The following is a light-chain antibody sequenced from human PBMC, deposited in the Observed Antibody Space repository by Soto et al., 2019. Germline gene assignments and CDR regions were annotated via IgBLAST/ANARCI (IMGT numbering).Light chain of an antibody. Sequence: EIVMTQSPATLSVSPGERATLSCRASQSVSRNLAWYRQRPGRAPRLLIYDASTRATDIPARFSGSGSGTEFTLTISSLQSEDFAVYYCQQYNNWPLYTFGQGTKLEIK. CDR1: QSVSRN. CDR3: QQYNNWPLYT. V-gene: IGKV3-15*01. J-gene: IGKJ2*01. CDR2: DAS.